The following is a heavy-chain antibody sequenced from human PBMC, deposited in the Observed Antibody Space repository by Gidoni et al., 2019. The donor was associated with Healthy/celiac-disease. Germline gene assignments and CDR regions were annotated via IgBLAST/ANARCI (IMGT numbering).Heavy chain of an antibody. J-gene: IGHJ3*02. V-gene: IGHV3-23*01. D-gene: IGHD6-19*01. CDR2: ISGSGGST. Sequence: EVQLLESGGGLVQPGGSLRLSCAASGFTFSSYAMSWVRQAPGKGLEWVSAISGSGGSTYYADSVKGRFTISRDNSKNTLYLQMNSLRAEDTAVYYCAKGRRTSIAVATRAFDIWGQGTMVTVSS. CDR1: GFTFSSYA. CDR3: AKGRRTSIAVATRAFDI.